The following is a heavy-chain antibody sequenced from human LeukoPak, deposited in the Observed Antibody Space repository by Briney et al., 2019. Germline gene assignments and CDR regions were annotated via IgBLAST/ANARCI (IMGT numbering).Heavy chain of an antibody. Sequence: SETLSLTCAVYGGSFSGYYWSWIRQPPGKGLEWIGEINHSGSTNYNPSLKSRVTISVDTSKNQFSLKLSSVTAADTAVYYCARDGYYYGSGSSQTIDYWGQGTLVTVSS. D-gene: IGHD3-10*01. CDR3: ARDGYYYGSGSSQTIDY. V-gene: IGHV4-34*01. CDR1: GGSFSGYY. CDR2: INHSGST. J-gene: IGHJ4*02.